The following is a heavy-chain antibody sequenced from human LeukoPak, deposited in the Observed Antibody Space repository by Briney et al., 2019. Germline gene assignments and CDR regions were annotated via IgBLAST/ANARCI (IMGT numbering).Heavy chain of an antibody. CDR3: ARDPQVGARTAFDI. Sequence: ASVKVSCKASGYTFTSYDISWVRQAPGQGLEWMGWISTYNGNTNFAQKLQGRVTMTTDTSTSTAYMELRSLRSDDTAVYYCARDPQVGARTAFDIWGQGTMVTVSS. D-gene: IGHD1-26*01. CDR1: GYTFTSYD. J-gene: IGHJ3*02. CDR2: ISTYNGNT. V-gene: IGHV1-18*01.